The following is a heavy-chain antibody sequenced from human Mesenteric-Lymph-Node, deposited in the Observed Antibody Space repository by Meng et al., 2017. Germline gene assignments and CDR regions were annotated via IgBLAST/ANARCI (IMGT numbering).Heavy chain of an antibody. CDR2: TYYRSKLYN. J-gene: IGHJ4*02. V-gene: IGHV6-1*01. CDR1: GDSVSSNSAA. D-gene: IGHD6-19*01. Sequence: SGTCLCKSSQTLSIHCPIVGDSVSSNSAAWNWIRQSASRGLEWLGRTYYRSKLYNGYAVSVKSRININPDTSKNQFYLKINYVNPEDTVMYYCARSGSSGWIDYWGQGTLVTVSS. CDR3: ARSGSSGWIDY.